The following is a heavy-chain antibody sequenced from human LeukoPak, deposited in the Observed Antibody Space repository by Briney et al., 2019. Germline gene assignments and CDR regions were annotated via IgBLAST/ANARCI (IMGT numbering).Heavy chain of an antibody. CDR3: ARETFCTNTTCPIGDHFDY. CDR1: GFTFSSYS. D-gene: IGHD2-2*01. V-gene: IGHV3-21*01. Sequence: GGTLRLSCAASGFTFSSYSMNWVRQAPGKGLEWVSSISSSSRYIYYADSLKGRFTISRDNAKNSLYLQMNSLRAEDTAVYYCARETFCTNTTCPIGDHFDYWGQGTLVTVSS. J-gene: IGHJ4*02. CDR2: ISSSSRYI.